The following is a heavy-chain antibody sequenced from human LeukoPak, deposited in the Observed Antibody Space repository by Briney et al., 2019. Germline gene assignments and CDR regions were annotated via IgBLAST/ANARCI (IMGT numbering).Heavy chain of an antibody. D-gene: IGHD4-17*01. Sequence: GGSLRLSCAASGFTFSSYSMNWVRQAPGKGLEWVSSISSSSSYIYYADSVKGRFTISRDNAKNSLYLQMNSLRAEDTAVYYCARDRFYGDSSVQYFQHWGQGTLVTVSS. CDR2: ISSSSSYI. CDR3: ARDRFYGDSSVQYFQH. J-gene: IGHJ1*01. CDR1: GFTFSSYS. V-gene: IGHV3-21*04.